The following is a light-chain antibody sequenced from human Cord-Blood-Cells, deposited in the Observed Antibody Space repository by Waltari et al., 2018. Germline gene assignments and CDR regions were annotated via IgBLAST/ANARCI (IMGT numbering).Light chain of an antibody. J-gene: IGLJ1*01. Sequence: QSALTQPASVSGSPGQSITISCTGTSSYVGGYNNVSWYQQHPGKAPKLMIYEVSNRPSGVSNRFSGSKSGNTASLTISGLQAEDEADYYCSSYTSSSTLYVFGTGTKVTVL. CDR3: SSYTSSSTLYV. CDR1: SSYVGGYNN. CDR2: EVS. V-gene: IGLV2-14*01.